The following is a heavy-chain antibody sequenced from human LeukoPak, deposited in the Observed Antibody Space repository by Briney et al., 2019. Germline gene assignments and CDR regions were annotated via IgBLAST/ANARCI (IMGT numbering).Heavy chain of an antibody. V-gene: IGHV4-34*01. J-gene: IGHJ6*02. CDR3: ARGPPHYDFWSGYPYYYGMDV. CDR2: INHSGST. D-gene: IGHD3-3*01. Sequence: SETLSLTCAVYGGSFSGYYWSWIRQPPGKGLEWIGEINHSGSTNYNPSLKSRVTISVDTSKSQFSLKLSSVTAADTAVYYCARGPPHYDFWSGYPYYYGMDVWGQGTTVTVSS. CDR1: GGSFSGYY.